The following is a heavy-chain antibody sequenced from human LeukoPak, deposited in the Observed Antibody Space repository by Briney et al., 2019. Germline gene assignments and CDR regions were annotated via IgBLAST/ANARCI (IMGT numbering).Heavy chain of an antibody. Sequence: ASVKVSCKASGYTFTSYGISWVRQAPGQGLEWMGWISAYNGNTNYAQKLQGRVTMTTDTSTSTAYMELRSLRSDDTAVYYCVREGGFGELYNWFDPWGQGTLVTVSS. D-gene: IGHD3-10*01. CDR2: ISAYNGNT. J-gene: IGHJ5*02. V-gene: IGHV1-18*04. CDR1: GYTFTSYG. CDR3: VREGGFGELYNWFDP.